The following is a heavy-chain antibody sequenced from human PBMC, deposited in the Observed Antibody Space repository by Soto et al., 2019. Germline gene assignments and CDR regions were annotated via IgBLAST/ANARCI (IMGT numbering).Heavy chain of an antibody. D-gene: IGHD1-26*01. CDR1: GASISSYY. CDR3: ARRIGDY. CDR2: IYYSGST. Sequence: QVQLQESGPGLVKPSETLSLTCSVSGASISSYYWSWIRQPPGKGLEWIGYIYYSGSTNYNPSLGSRVTISVDTSKNQFSLKLSAGTASDTAVYYCARRIGDYWGQGTLVTVSS. J-gene: IGHJ4*02. V-gene: IGHV4-59*08.